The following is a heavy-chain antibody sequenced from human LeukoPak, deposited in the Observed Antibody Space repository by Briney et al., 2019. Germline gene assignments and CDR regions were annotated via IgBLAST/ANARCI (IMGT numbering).Heavy chain of an antibody. CDR2: ISGSGGST. V-gene: IGHV3-23*01. CDR1: GFTFSSYG. D-gene: IGHD5-24*01. J-gene: IGHJ4*02. CDR3: ATRRDGYNLPVDY. Sequence: GGSLRLSCAASGFTFSSYGMSWVRQAPGKGLEWVSAISGSGGSTYYADSVKGRFTISRDNSKNTLYLQMNSLRAEDTAVYYCATRRDGYNLPVDYWGQGTLVTVSS.